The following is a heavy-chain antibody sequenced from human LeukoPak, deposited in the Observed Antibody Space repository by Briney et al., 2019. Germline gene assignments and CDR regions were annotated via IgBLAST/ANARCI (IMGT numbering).Heavy chain of an antibody. CDR3: ARSGGYCSSTSCLKNWFDP. V-gene: IGHV1-18*01. Sequence: ASVKVSCKASGYTFTRYVISWLRQAPGQGPEWMGWISAYNGNTNYAQKLQGRVTMTTDTSTSTAYMELRSLRSDDTAVYYCARSGGYCSSTSCLKNWFDPWGQGTLVTVSS. CDR1: GYTFTRYV. D-gene: IGHD2-2*01. CDR2: ISAYNGNT. J-gene: IGHJ5*02.